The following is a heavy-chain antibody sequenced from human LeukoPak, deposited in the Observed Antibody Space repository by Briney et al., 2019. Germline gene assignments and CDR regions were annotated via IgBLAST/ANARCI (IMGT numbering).Heavy chain of an antibody. J-gene: IGHJ5*02. CDR3: ARGWVAAVAWFDP. CDR2: ISSSSSYI. Sequence: PGGSLRLSCAASGFTFSSYSMNWVRQAPGKGLVWVSSISSSSSYIYYADSAKGRFTISRDNAKNSLYLQMNSLRAEDTAVYYCARGWVAAVAWFDPWGQGTLVTVSS. V-gene: IGHV3-21*01. CDR1: GFTFSSYS. D-gene: IGHD2-15*01.